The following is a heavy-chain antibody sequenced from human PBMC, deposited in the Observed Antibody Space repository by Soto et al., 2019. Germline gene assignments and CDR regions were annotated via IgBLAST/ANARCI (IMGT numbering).Heavy chain of an antibody. Sequence: PGGSLRLSCAASGFTVSSNYMSWVRQAPGKGLEWVSVIYSGGSTYYADPVKGRFTISRDNSKNTLYLQMNSLRAEDTAEYYCERVTPHLQYCSSTRCYFFDYWGQGTLVTVSS. CDR3: ERVTPHLQYCSSTRCYFFDY. CDR2: IYSGGST. V-gene: IGHV3-66*01. CDR1: GFTVSSNY. J-gene: IGHJ4*02. D-gene: IGHD2-2*01.